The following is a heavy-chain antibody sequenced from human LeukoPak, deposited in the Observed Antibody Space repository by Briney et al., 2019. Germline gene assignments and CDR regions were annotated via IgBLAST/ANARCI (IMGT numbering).Heavy chain of an antibody. D-gene: IGHD3-10*01. CDR1: GFTFSSYA. Sequence: GGSLRLSCAASGFTFSSYAMHWVRQAPGKGLEWVAVISYDGSNKCYADSVKGRFTISRDNSKNTLYLQMNSLRAEDTAVYYCARGNSVLLWFGENAFDIWGQGTIVTVSS. CDR3: ARGNSVLLWFGENAFDI. V-gene: IGHV3-30-3*01. J-gene: IGHJ3*02. CDR2: ISYDGSNK.